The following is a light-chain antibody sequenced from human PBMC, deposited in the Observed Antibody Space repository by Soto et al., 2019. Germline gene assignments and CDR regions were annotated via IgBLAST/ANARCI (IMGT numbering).Light chain of an antibody. V-gene: IGLV1-40*01. CDR2: GNS. Sequence: LTQPPSVSGAPGQRVTISCTGSSSNIGAGYDVHWYQQLPGTAPKLLIYGNSNRPSGVPDRFSGSKSGTSASLAITGLQADDEADYYCQSYDSSLIGYVFGTGTKLTVL. J-gene: IGLJ1*01. CDR1: SSNIGAGYD. CDR3: QSYDSSLIGYV.